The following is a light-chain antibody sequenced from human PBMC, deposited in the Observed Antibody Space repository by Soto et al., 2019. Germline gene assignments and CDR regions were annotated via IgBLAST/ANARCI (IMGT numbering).Light chain of an antibody. CDR2: VNSDGSH. CDR3: QTWGTGTHVV. J-gene: IGLJ2*01. V-gene: IGLV4-69*01. CDR1: SGHSNYA. Sequence: QLVLTQSPSASASLGAAVRLTCTLSSGHSNYAIAWHQQQPEKGPRYLMKVNSDGSHSKGDGIPDRFSGSSSGAERHLTISNLQSEDEADYYCQTWGTGTHVVFGGGTKVTVL.